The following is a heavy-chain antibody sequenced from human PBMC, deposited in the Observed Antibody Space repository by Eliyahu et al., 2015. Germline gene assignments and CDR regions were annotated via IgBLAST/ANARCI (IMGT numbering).Heavy chain of an antibody. CDR3: ARVAAGSDNWIDP. V-gene: IGHV3-74*01. CDR2: ISEDGSRT. D-gene: IGHD6-13*01. J-gene: IGHJ5*02. Sequence: EEQLVESGGGLVQPGGSLRLSCAASGFTFRXYWMPWVRQAPGKGLMWVSRISEDGSRTNYADSVKGRFIISRDNAKKTLYLQMSSLRAEDTAVYYCARVAAGSDNWIDPWGQGTLVTVSS. CDR1: GFTFRXYW.